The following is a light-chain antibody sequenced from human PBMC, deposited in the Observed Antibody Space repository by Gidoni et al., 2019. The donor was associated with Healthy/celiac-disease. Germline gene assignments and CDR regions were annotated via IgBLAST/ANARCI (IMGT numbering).Light chain of an antibody. J-gene: IGLJ1*01. V-gene: IGLV3-21*04. CDR3: QGWDSSSDHFYV. CDR2: YDS. CDR1: NIGSKS. Sequence: SYVLTQPPSVSVAPGKTARITCGGNNIGSKSVHWYQQKPGQAPVLVIYYDSDRPSGRPERFSGANAGNTAGPTIRRFEAGDEADSYCQGWDSSSDHFYVFGTGTKVTVL.